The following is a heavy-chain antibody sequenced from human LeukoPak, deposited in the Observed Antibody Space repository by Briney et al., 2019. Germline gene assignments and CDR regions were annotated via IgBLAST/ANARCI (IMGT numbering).Heavy chain of an antibody. CDR3: ARGIAVASHDAFDI. Sequence: SETLSLTCAVYGGSFSGYYWSWIRQPPGKGLEWIGEINHSGSTNYNPSLKSRVTISVDTSKNQFSLKLSSVTAADTAVYYCARGIAVASHDAFDIWGQGTMVTVSS. D-gene: IGHD6-19*01. CDR1: GGSFSGYY. CDR2: INHSGST. V-gene: IGHV4-34*01. J-gene: IGHJ3*02.